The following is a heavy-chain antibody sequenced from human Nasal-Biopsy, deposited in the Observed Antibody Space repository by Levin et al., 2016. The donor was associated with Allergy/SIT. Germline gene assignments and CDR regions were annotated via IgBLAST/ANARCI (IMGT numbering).Heavy chain of an antibody. Sequence: GGSLRLSCAASGFTFTNYGLHWVRQAPGKGLEWVAVIWYDGSKTYYADSVRGRFTISRDDSKNTLYLQMNSLRAEDTAIYYCARDFCSTSSCYDYWGQGTLVTVPS. CDR1: GFTFTNYG. D-gene: IGHD2-2*01. CDR2: IWYDGSKT. CDR3: ARDFCSTSSCYDY. V-gene: IGHV3-33*01. J-gene: IGHJ4*02.